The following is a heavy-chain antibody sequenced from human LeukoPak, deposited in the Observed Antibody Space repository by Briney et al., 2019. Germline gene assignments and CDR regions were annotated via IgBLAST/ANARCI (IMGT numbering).Heavy chain of an antibody. CDR3: AKDQIVGATQGIAPIH. D-gene: IGHD1-26*01. CDR2: ISGSGGST. V-gene: IGHV3-23*01. J-gene: IGHJ4*02. Sequence: GGSLRLSCAASGFTFSSYAMSWVRQAPGKGLKWVSAISGSGGSTYYADSVKGRFTISRDNSKNTLYLQMNSLRAEDTAVYYCAKDQIVGATQGIAPIHWGQGTLVTVSS. CDR1: GFTFSSYA.